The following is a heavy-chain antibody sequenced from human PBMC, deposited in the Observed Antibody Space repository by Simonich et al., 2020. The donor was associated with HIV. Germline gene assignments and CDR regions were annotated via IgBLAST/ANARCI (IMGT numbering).Heavy chain of an antibody. CDR2: INHSGST. CDR3: ARRHPTTVTTPYFDY. V-gene: IGHV4-34*01. D-gene: IGHD4-17*01. Sequence: QVQLQQWGAGLLKPSETLSLTCAVYGGSFSVYYWRWIRQPPGKGLEWIGGINHSGSTNYNPSLKSRVTISVDTSKNQFSLKLSSVTAADTAVYYCARRHPTTVTTPYFDYWGQGTLVTVSS. J-gene: IGHJ4*02. CDR1: GGSFSVYY.